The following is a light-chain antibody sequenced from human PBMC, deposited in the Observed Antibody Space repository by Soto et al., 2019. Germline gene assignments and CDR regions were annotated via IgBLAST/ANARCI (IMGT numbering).Light chain of an antibody. CDR1: SSDVGGYNC. J-gene: IGLJ2*01. Sequence: QSVLTQPRSVSGSPGQSVTISCTGTSSDVGGYNCVSWYQQHPGKAPKLLIYDVSKRPSGVPDRFSGSKSGNTASLTISGLQAEDEADYYCCSYAGSTRVFGGGTKVTVL. CDR3: CSYAGSTRV. V-gene: IGLV2-11*01. CDR2: DVS.